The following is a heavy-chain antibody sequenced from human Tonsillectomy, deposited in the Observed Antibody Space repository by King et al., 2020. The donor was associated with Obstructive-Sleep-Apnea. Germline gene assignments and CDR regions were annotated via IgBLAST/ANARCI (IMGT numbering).Heavy chain of an antibody. Sequence: VQLVESGAEVKKPGESLRISCKGSGYSFTNYWISWVRQMPGKGLEWMGKIDPSDSYTNYSPSFQGHVTISSDKSISTAYLQWSSLKASDTAMYYCARRRYFDTGGDYYYYGMDVWGQGNTVTVSS. V-gene: IGHV5-10-1*01. J-gene: IGHJ6*02. CDR1: GYSFTNYW. CDR2: IDPSDSYT. CDR3: ARRRYFDTGGDYYYYGMDV. D-gene: IGHD3-9*01.